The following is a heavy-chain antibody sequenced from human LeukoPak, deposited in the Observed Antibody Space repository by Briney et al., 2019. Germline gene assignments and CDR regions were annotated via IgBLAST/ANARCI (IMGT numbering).Heavy chain of an antibody. Sequence: GGSLRLSCAASGFSFSSYSMNWVRQAPGKGLEWVAAISTTSGNIYYPDSVKGRFTISRDNAKNSLYLQMNTLRGGDTAVYYCASVPLRELSLSSQGSWGQGTQVTVSS. J-gene: IGHJ5*02. D-gene: IGHD3-16*02. CDR2: ISTTSGNI. V-gene: IGHV3-21*01. CDR1: GFSFSSYS. CDR3: ASVPLRELSLSSQGS.